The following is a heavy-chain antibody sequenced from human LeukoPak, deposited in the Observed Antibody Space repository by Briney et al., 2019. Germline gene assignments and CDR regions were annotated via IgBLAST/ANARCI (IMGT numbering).Heavy chain of an antibody. CDR3: AWTRDGYLRY. V-gene: IGHV4-34*01. CDR1: GGASIGYY. J-gene: IGHJ4*02. D-gene: IGHD5-24*01. CDR2: IDHQGST. Sequence: SETLSLTCAVYGGASIGYYGTWMRQAPGKGLEWIGEIDHQGSTNYNPSLKSRVTISVDTSKSQFSLRLSSVTAADTAVYYCAWTRDGYLRYWGQGTLVSVSS.